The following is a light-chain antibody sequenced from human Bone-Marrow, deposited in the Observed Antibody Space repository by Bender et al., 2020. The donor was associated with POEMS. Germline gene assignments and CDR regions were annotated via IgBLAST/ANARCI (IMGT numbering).Light chain of an antibody. CDR1: SSDVGGYNR. J-gene: IGLJ3*02. CDR2: EVT. CDR3: CAYAGSGTWV. Sequence: QSALTQPPSASGSPGQSISISCTGTSSDVGGYNRVSWHQQSPGTAPKLMIYEVTNRPSGVPDRFSGSKSGNTASLTISGLQAEDEADYYCCAYAGSGTWVFGGGTKLTVL. V-gene: IGLV2-18*02.